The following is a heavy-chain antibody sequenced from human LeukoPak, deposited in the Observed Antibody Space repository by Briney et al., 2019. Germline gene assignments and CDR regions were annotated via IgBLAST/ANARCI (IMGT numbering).Heavy chain of an antibody. D-gene: IGHD3-10*01. Sequence: SETLSLTCTVSGGSISSGSYYWSWIRQPAGKGLEWIGRIYTSGSTNYNPSLKSRVTISVDTSKNQFSLKLSSVTAADTAVYYCARAPRPGGYFDYWVQGTLVTVSS. V-gene: IGHV4-61*02. CDR1: GGSISSGSYY. CDR2: IYTSGST. CDR3: ARAPRPGGYFDY. J-gene: IGHJ4*02.